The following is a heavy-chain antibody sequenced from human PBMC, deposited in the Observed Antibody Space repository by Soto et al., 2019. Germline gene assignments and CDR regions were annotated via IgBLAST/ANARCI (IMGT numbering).Heavy chain of an antibody. V-gene: IGHV4-39*01. CDR3: ARGGGSYFYYYYYGMDV. CDR2: IYYSVST. D-gene: IGHD1-26*01. Sequence: PSETLSLTCTVSGGSISSSSYYWGWIRQPPGKGLEWSGSIYYSVSTYYNPSLKSRVTISVDTSKNQFSLKLSSVTAADTAVYYCARGGGSYFYYYYYGMDVWGQGTTVTVSS. CDR1: GGSISSSSYY. J-gene: IGHJ6*02.